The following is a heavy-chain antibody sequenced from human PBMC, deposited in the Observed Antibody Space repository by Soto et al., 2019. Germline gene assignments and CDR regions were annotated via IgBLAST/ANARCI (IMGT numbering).Heavy chain of an antibody. D-gene: IGHD3-22*01. CDR2: FDPEDGET. V-gene: IGHV1-24*01. CDR1: GYTLTELS. Sequence: ASVKVSCKVSGYTLTELSMHWVRQAPGKGLEWMGGFDPEDGETIYAQKFQGRVTMTEDTSTDTAYMELSSLRSEDPAVYYCATERSRHSDSSGYYYGYFDYWGQGTLVTVSS. J-gene: IGHJ4*02. CDR3: ATERSRHSDSSGYYYGYFDY.